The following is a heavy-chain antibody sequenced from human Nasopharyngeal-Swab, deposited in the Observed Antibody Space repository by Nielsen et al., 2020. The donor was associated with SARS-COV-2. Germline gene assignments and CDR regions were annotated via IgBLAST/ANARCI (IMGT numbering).Heavy chain of an antibody. D-gene: IGHD3-22*01. Sequence: GGSLRLSCAASGFTFSSYSMNWVRQAPGKGLEWVSSISSSSSYIYYADSVKGRFTISRDNGQSLLYLQMNSLRAEDTAIYFCVAAVSGTSRTYYDYWGQGSLVTVSS. CDR2: ISSSSSYI. J-gene: IGHJ4*02. CDR1: GFTFSSYS. V-gene: IGHV3-21*04. CDR3: VAAVSGTSRTYYDY.